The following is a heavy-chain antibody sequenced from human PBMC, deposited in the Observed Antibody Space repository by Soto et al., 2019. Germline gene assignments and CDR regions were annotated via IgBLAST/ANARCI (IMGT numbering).Heavy chain of an antibody. J-gene: IGHJ4*02. D-gene: IGHD6-19*01. CDR3: ARVAWDSSGWYFDY. Sequence: QVQLQPSGPGLVKPSQTLSLTCAISGDSVSSNSAALTWIRQSPSRGLEWLGRTYYRSKWYNDYAVSVKSRITINPDTAKNQFSLQLNSVTPEDTAVYYCARVAWDSSGWYFDYWGQGTLVTVSS. CDR2: TYYRSKWYN. CDR1: GDSVSSNSAA. V-gene: IGHV6-1*01.